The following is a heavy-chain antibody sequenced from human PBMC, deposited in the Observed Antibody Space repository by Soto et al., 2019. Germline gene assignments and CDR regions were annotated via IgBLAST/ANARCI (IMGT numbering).Heavy chain of an antibody. D-gene: IGHD6-13*01. CDR1: GFTVSSNY. CDR2: IYSGGST. J-gene: IGHJ6*02. CDR3: ARVAAAVPYYYYYGMDV. V-gene: IGHV3-53*01. Sequence: EVQLVESGGGLIQPGGSLRLSCAASGFTVSSNYMSWVRQAPGKGLEWGSVIYSGGSTYYADSVKGRFTISRDNSKNTLYLQMNSLRAEDTAVYYCARVAAAVPYYYYYGMDVWGQGTTVTVSS.